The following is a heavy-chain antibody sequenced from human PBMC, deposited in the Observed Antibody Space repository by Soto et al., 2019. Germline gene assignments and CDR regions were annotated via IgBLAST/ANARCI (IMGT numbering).Heavy chain of an antibody. CDR3: ARDNYDACDI. CDR2: IYYSGST. V-gene: IGHV4-59*01. D-gene: IGHD4-4*01. J-gene: IGHJ3*02. Sequence: QVQLQESGPGLVKPSETLSLTCTVSGGSISSYYWSWIRQPPGKGLEWIGYIYYSGSTNYNPSLKSRVTISVDTSKNQFSLKLSSVTAADTAVYYCARDNYDACDIWGQGTMVTVSS. CDR1: GGSISSYY.